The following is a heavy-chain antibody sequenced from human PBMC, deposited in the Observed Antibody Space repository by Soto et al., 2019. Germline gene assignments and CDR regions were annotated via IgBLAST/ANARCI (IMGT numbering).Heavy chain of an antibody. CDR3: ARLGFYSGDRCRPDR. D-gene: IGHD2-15*01. CDR1: GDPMTSDY. J-gene: IGHJ5*02. V-gene: IGHV4-59*08. Sequence: QMQLQESGPGLVKPSETLSLTCTVPGDPMTSDYWSWIRQSPGKGLEWMGYIHNSGLTYYNPSLGSRVTISLDTSKKQYSLRLTSMTAADTAVYYCARLGFYSGDRCRPDRWGQGTLVTVSS. CDR2: IHNSGLT.